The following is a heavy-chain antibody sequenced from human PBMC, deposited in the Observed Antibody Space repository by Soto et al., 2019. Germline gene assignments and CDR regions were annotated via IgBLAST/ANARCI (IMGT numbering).Heavy chain of an antibody. D-gene: IGHD2-21*01. CDR3: GRVVEGATRHTDLDS. CDR2: VYYSGGA. Sequence: SETLSLTCTVSVVSIHNSHSFWGWIRHPPGKGLEFIGTVYYSGGAHYNSSLKSRVTISVDTANNQVSLRMGSLTAADTAVYYCGRVVEGATRHTDLDSWGQGTLVTVSS. CDR1: VVSIHNSHSF. V-gene: IGHV4-39*01. J-gene: IGHJ5*01.